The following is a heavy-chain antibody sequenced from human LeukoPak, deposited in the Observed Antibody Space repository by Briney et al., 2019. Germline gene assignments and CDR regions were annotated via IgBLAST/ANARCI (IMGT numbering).Heavy chain of an antibody. V-gene: IGHV3-74*01. Sequence: GGSLRLSCAASGFTFSSYWMHWVRQAPGKGLVWVSRINTDGSSTSYADSVKGRFTISRDNAKNTLYLQMNSLRAEDTAVYYCARALYDFWSGYTFDYSGQGTLVTVSS. CDR1: GFTFSSYW. CDR2: INTDGSST. D-gene: IGHD3-3*01. CDR3: ARALYDFWSGYTFDY. J-gene: IGHJ4*02.